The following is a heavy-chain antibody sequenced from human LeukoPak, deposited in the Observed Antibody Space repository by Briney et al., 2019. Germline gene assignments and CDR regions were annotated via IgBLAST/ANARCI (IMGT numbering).Heavy chain of an antibody. V-gene: IGHV3-23*01. D-gene: IGHD2-15*01. J-gene: IGHJ4*02. CDR3: TTRLRNHFDY. CDR1: GFTFSSYT. Sequence: GGSLRLSCAASGFTFSSYTMNWVRQAPGKGLEWVSTISDGSRDTHYADSVKGRFTTSRDDSQKTVYLQMSSLRPEDTAVYYCTTRLRNHFDYWGQGTQVTVSS. CDR2: ISDGSRDT.